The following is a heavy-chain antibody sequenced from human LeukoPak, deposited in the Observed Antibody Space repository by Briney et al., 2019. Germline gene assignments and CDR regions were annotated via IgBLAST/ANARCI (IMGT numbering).Heavy chain of an antibody. V-gene: IGHV4-39*07. CDR1: GGSISSSSYY. Sequence: SETLSLTCTVSGGSISSSSYYWGWIRQPPGKGLEWIGSIYYSGSTYYNPSLKSRVTISVDTSKNQFSLKLSSVTAADTAVYYCARDGELGYYGMDVWGQGTTVTVSS. D-gene: IGHD3-10*01. CDR3: ARDGELGYYGMDV. CDR2: IYYSGST. J-gene: IGHJ6*02.